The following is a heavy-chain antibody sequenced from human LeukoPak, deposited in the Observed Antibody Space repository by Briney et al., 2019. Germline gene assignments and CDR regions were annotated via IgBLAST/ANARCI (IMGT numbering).Heavy chain of an antibody. J-gene: IGHJ3*02. D-gene: IGHD6-13*01. CDR2: INAGNGNA. V-gene: IGHV1-3*01. CDR3: ARDLHSSSWYDDAFDI. Sequence: ASVKVSCKASGYTFTSYAMHWVRQAPGQRLEWMGWINAGNGNAKYSQKFQGRVTITRDTSASTAYMELSRLRSEDTAVYYCARDLHSSSWYDDAFDIWGQGTMVTVSS. CDR1: GYTFTSYA.